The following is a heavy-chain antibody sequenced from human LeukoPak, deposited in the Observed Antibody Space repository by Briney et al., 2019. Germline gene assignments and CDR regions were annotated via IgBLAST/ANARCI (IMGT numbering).Heavy chain of an antibody. CDR1: GGSISSSSYY. J-gene: IGHJ4*02. CDR2: IYYSGST. Sequence: SETLSLTCTVSGGSISSSSYYWGWIRQPPGKGLEWIGGIYYSGSTYYNPSLKSRVTISVDTSKNQFSLRLSSVTAADTAVYYCARRIAAAGTDFDYWGQGTLVTVSS. CDR3: ARRIAAAGTDFDY. V-gene: IGHV4-39*01. D-gene: IGHD6-13*01.